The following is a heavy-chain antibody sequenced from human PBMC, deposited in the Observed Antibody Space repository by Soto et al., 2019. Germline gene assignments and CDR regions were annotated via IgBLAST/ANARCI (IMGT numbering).Heavy chain of an antibody. V-gene: IGHV3-48*03. CDR2: ISSSGSTI. D-gene: IGHD2-8*01. CDR3: VREAPCSNGVCQFDY. J-gene: IGHJ4*02. CDR1: GFTFSPYE. Sequence: PGGSLRLSCAASGFTFSPYEMSWVRQAPGKGLEWISYISSSGSTIHYADSVKGRFSISRDNAKKSLFLQMNSLRAEDKAVYYCVREAPCSNGVCQFDYWGRGTPVTVSS.